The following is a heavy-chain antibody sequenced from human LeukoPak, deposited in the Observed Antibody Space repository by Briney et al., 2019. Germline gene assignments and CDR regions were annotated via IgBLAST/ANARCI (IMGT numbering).Heavy chain of an antibody. Sequence: NPSETLSLTCAVYGGSFSGYYWSSIRQPPGKGLEWIGEINHSGSTNYNPSLKSRVTISVDTSKNQFSLKLSSVTAADTAVYYCARGIAARLHYYYMDVWGKGTTVTVSS. CDR1: GGSFSGYY. CDR2: INHSGST. J-gene: IGHJ6*03. D-gene: IGHD6-6*01. CDR3: ARGIAARLHYYYMDV. V-gene: IGHV4-34*01.